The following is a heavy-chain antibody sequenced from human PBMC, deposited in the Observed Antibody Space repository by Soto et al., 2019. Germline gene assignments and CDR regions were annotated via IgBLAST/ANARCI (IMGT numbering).Heavy chain of an antibody. Sequence: VASVKVSCKASGGTFSSYAISWVRQAPGQGLEWMGGIIPIFGTANYAQKFQGRVTITADESTSTAYMELSSLRSEDTAGYYCARYHSYGYFFDYWGQGTLVTVSS. CDR1: GGTFSSYA. D-gene: IGHD5-18*01. V-gene: IGHV1-69*13. CDR2: IIPIFGTA. J-gene: IGHJ4*02. CDR3: ARYHSYGYFFDY.